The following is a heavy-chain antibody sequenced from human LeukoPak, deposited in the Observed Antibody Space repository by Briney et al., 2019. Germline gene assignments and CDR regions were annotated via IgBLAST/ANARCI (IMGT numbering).Heavy chain of an antibody. V-gene: IGHV3-66*03. CDR1: GFSVRYYY. D-gene: IGHD3/OR15-3a*01. CDR2: TRGRGET. J-gene: IGHJ5*02. Sequence: GRSLRLSCAVSGFSVRYYYMKWVRQAPGEGLEWVSLTRGRGETFYADSVKGRFTSSRDDSKNTIYLQMISLRVEDTAEYFGARDRAATQDWVEFDPWGQGTLVTVSS. CDR3: ARDRAATQDWVEFDP.